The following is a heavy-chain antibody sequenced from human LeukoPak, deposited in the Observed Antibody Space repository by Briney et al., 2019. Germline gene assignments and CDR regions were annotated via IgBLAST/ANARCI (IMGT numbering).Heavy chain of an antibody. CDR2: INPNSGGT. D-gene: IGHD2/OR15-2a*01. CDR3: ARSHFTGRDYYYYYMDV. CDR1: GYCFIGYY. V-gene: IGHV1-2*02. Sequence: ASVKVSCKASGYCFIGYYMHWVRQAPGQGLEWMGWINPNSGGTNYPQKFQGRVTMTRDTSISTAYMELSRLRSDDTAVYYCARSHFTGRDYYYYYMDVWGKGTTVTISS. J-gene: IGHJ6*03.